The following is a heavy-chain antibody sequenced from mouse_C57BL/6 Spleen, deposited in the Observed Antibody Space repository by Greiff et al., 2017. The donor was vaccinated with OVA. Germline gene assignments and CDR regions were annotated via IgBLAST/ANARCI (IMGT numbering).Heavy chain of an antibody. J-gene: IGHJ2*01. Sequence: VQLQQPGAELVRPGSSVKLSCKASVYTFTSYWMHWVKPRPIQGLEWIGNIDPSDSETHYNQKFKDKATLTVDKSSSTAYMQLSSLTSEDSAVYYCASGEYYSNYRSYWGQGTTLTVSS. D-gene: IGHD2-5*01. CDR2: IDPSDSET. CDR1: VYTFTSYW. CDR3: ASGEYYSNYRSY. V-gene: IGHV1-52*01.